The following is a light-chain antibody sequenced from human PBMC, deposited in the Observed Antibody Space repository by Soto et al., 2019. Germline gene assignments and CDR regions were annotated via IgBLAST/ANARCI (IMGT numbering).Light chain of an antibody. J-gene: IGKJ4*01. CDR3: QHYGSSPLT. V-gene: IGKV3-20*01. CDR2: GAS. CDR1: QSVSGSH. Sequence: IVLTQSLGTLSLSPGERATLSCRASQSVSGSHLAWYQQKPGQAPRLLLYGASTRATGIPDRFSGSGSGTDFTLTISRVEPEDFAVFYCQHYGSSPLTFVGGTKVEIK.